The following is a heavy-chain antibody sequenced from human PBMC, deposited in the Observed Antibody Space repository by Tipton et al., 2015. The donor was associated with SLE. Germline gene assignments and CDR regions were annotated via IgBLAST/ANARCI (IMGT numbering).Heavy chain of an antibody. CDR1: GYTFTGYY. Sequence: QVQLVQSGPEVKKPGASVKVSCKASGYTFTGYYMHWVRQAPGQGLEWMGRINPNSGGTNYAQKFQGRVTMTRDTSISTAYMELSRLRSDDTAVYYCARTMVRGVGYYYGMDVWGQGTTVTVSS. V-gene: IGHV1-2*06. J-gene: IGHJ6*02. D-gene: IGHD3-10*01. CDR2: INPNSGGT. CDR3: ARTMVRGVGYYYGMDV.